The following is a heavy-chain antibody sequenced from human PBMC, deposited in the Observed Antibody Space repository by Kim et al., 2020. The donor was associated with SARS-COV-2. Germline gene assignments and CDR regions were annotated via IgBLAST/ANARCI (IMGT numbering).Heavy chain of an antibody. D-gene: IGHD6-19*01. CDR2: IGTAGDT. V-gene: IGHV3-13*01. J-gene: IGHJ5*02. CDR1: GFTFSSYD. CDR3: ARGRSSGWPLNWFDP. Sequence: GGSLRLSCAASGFTFSSYDMHWVRQATGKGLEWVSAIGTAGDTYYPGSVKGRFTISRENAKNSLYLQMNSLRAGDTAVYYCARGRSSGWPLNWFDPWGQGTLVTVSS.